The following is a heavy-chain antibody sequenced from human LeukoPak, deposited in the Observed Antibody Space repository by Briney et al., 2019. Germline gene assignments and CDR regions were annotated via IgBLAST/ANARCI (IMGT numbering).Heavy chain of an antibody. Sequence: GASVKVSCTASGYTFTNYAMNWVRQAPGQGLEWMGWISAYNGNTELEQKFRGRVTLATDASTSTAYVELRSLTSHDTAVYFCARGGSRSRRGDDAFDIWGQGTMVTVSS. CDR3: ARGGSRSRRGDDAFDI. CDR2: ISAYNGNT. CDR1: GYTFTNYA. J-gene: IGHJ3*02. D-gene: IGHD3-10*01. V-gene: IGHV1-18*01.